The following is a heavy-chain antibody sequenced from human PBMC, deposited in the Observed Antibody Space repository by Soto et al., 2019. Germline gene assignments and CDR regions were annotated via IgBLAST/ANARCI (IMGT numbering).Heavy chain of an antibody. Sequence: GESLKISCKGSGYSFTSYWISWMRQMPGKGLEWMGRIDPSDSYTNYSPSFQGHVTISADKSISTACLQWSSLKASDTAMYYCARGFWSGDLYYYYYGMDVWGQGTTVTVSS. CDR3: ARGFWSGDLYYYYYGMDV. D-gene: IGHD3-3*01. CDR2: IDPSDSYT. J-gene: IGHJ6*02. CDR1: GYSFTSYW. V-gene: IGHV5-10-1*01.